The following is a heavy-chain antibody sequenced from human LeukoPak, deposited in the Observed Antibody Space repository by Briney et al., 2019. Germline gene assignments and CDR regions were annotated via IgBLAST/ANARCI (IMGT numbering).Heavy chain of an antibody. CDR2: ISYDGSNK. Sequence: GRSLRLSCAASGFTFSSYAMHWVRQAPGKGLEWVAVISYDGSNKYYADSVKGRFTISRDNSKNTLHLQMNSLRAEDTAVYYCARDPRPTSLLWFGELYAPFDYWGQGTLVTVSS. V-gene: IGHV3-30*04. D-gene: IGHD3-10*01. J-gene: IGHJ4*02. CDR1: GFTFSSYA. CDR3: ARDPRPTSLLWFGELYAPFDY.